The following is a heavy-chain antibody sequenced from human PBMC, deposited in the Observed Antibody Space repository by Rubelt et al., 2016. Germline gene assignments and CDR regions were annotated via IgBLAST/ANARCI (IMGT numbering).Heavy chain of an antibody. CDR3: ARGGYYDFWSGYYPQAYYYYGMDV. D-gene: IGHD3-3*01. CDR2: INPSGGST. Sequence: KASGYTFTSYYMHWVRQAPGQGLEWMGIINPSGGSTSYAQKFQGRVTMTRDTSTSTVYMELSSLRSEDTAVYYCARGGYYDFWSGYYPQAYYYYGMDVWGQGTTVTVSS. CDR1: GYTFTSYY. V-gene: IGHV1-46*01. J-gene: IGHJ6*02.